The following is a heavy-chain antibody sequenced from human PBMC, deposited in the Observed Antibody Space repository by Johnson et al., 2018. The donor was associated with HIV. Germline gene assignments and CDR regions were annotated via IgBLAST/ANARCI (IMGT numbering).Heavy chain of an antibody. V-gene: IGHV3-9*01. Sequence: EVQLVESGGGLVQPGRSLRLSCAASGFTFDDYAMHWVRPAPGKGLEWDSGISWNSGSIGHAVSVEGRFTNSRDNAKNSLYLQMNSLRAEDTALYYCAKDSSFEYSNSHPRIAFDIWGQGTMVTVSS. CDR2: ISWNSGSI. J-gene: IGHJ3*02. CDR1: GFTFDDYA. D-gene: IGHD6-6*01. CDR3: AKDSSFEYSNSHPRIAFDI.